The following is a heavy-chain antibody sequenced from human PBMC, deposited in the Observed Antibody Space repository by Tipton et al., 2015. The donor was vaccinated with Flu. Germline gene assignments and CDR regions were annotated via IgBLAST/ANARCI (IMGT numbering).Heavy chain of an antibody. J-gene: IGHJ4*02. Sequence: SLRLSCAASGFIFDSYAMYWVRQAPGKGLECVSGISFNGHSTYYGNSVEGRFTISRDDSKYTLYLQMDSLRVEDTAVYYCARGRKGGGTGATDGGGGLWGQGTLVTVSS. D-gene: IGHD3/OR15-3a*01. CDR3: ARGRKGGGTGATDGGGGL. V-gene: IGHV3-64*01. CDR1: GFIFDSYA. CDR2: ISFNGHST.